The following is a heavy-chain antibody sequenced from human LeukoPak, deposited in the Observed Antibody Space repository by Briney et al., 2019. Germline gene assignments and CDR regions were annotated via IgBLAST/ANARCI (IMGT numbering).Heavy chain of an antibody. V-gene: IGHV1-69*13. CDR1: GGTFISYA. CDR3: ARILMGSYSGPRWYGGRYFDY. CDR2: IIPIFGTA. Sequence: ASVKVSCKASGGTFISYAISWVRQAPGQGLEWMGGIIPIFGTANYAQKFQGRVTITADESTSTAYMELSSLRSEDTAVYYCARILMGSYSGPRWYGGRYFDYWGQGTLVTVSS. D-gene: IGHD2-15*01. J-gene: IGHJ4*02.